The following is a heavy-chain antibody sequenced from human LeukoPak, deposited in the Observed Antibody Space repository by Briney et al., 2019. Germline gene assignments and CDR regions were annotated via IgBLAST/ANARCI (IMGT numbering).Heavy chain of an antibody. Sequence: GGSLRLSCAASGFTVSSNYMSGVRQAPGKGLEWVSVIYSGGSTYYADSVKGRFTISRDNSKNTLYLQMNSLRAEDTAVYYCARDALGYGGQNYGMDVWGKGTTVTVSS. CDR1: GFTVSSNY. V-gene: IGHV3-53*01. CDR3: ARDALGYGGQNYGMDV. D-gene: IGHD5-12*01. J-gene: IGHJ6*04. CDR2: IYSGGST.